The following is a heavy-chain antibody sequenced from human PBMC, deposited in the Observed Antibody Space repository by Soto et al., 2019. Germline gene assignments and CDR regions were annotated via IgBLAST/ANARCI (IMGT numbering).Heavy chain of an antibody. V-gene: IGHV3-30*18. CDR2: IPCDGSNK. Sequence: QVQLVESGGGVVQPGRSLRLSCAASGFTFSSYGMLWVRQAPGKGLEWVAVIPCDGSNKYYADSVKGRFTISRDNSKIRLYLQMNSLRAEDTAVYYCAKGLAYCGGDCYSHFDLWGRGTLVTVSS. CDR3: AKGLAYCGGDCYSHFDL. CDR1: GFTFSSYG. D-gene: IGHD2-21*02. J-gene: IGHJ2*01.